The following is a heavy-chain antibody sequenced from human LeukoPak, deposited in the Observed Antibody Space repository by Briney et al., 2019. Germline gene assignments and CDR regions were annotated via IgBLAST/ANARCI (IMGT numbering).Heavy chain of an antibody. Sequence: SETLSLTCTVSDGSISSYYWSWIRQPPGKGLEWIGYIYSSGSTTYNPSLTSRVTISVDTSKNQFSLKLSSVTAADTAVYYCAIVPYSGYDFISDYWGQGTLVTVSS. J-gene: IGHJ4*02. CDR2: IYSSGST. V-gene: IGHV4-59*01. CDR1: DGSISSYY. D-gene: IGHD5-12*01. CDR3: AIVPYSGYDFISDY.